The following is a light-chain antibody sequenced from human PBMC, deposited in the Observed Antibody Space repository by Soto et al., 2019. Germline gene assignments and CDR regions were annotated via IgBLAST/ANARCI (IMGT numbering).Light chain of an antibody. V-gene: IGLV2-11*01. Sequence: QSVLTQPRSVSGSPGQSVTISCTGTSGDGGDYDYVSWYQQHPGKAPKLLVYDVSKRPSGVPDRFSGSRSGNTPSLTIFGLQAEDEADYYCSLYTSSSTWVFGGGTQLTV. CDR3: SLYTSSSTWV. CDR2: DVS. CDR1: SGDGGDYDY. J-gene: IGLJ3*02.